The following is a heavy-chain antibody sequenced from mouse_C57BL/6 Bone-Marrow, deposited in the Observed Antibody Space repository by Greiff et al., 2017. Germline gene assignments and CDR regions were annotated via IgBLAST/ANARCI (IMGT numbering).Heavy chain of an antibody. CDR2: IYPGSGST. Sequence: QVQLQQPGAELVKPGASVKMSCQASGYTFTSYWITWVKQRPGQGLEWIGDIYPGSGSTNYNEKFKSKATLTVDTSYSTAYMQVSSLTSEDSAVYYCARWHIDYYGSRAFAYWGQGTLVTVS. D-gene: IGHD1-1*01. CDR1: GYTFTSYW. V-gene: IGHV1-55*01. CDR3: ARWHIDYYGSRAFAY. J-gene: IGHJ3*01.